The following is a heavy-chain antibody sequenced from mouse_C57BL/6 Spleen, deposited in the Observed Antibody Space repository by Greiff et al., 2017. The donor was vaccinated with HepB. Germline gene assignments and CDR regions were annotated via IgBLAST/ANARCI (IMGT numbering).Heavy chain of an antibody. V-gene: IGHV1-69*01. CDR2: IDPSDSYT. J-gene: IGHJ2*01. CDR3: AASTMVFDY. D-gene: IGHD2-2*01. CDR1: GYTFTSYW. Sequence: VQLQQPGAELVMPGASVKLSCKASGYTFTSYWMHWVKQRPGQGLEWIGEIDPSDSYTNYNQKFKGKSTLAVGKSSSTAYMRRSSLTSEDSAVSYCAASTMVFDYWGQGTTLTVSS.